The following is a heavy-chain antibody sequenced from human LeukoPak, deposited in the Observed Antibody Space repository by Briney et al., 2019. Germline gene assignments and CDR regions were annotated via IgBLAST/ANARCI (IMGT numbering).Heavy chain of an antibody. J-gene: IGHJ4*02. CDR1: GFSFSFYW. V-gene: IGHV3-23*01. CDR3: ARGGVDYYGSGTYYLMYYFDY. Sequence: PGGSLRLSCSASGFSFSFYWMHWVRQAPGKGLEWVSGISGSGGATYYADSVKGRFTISRDDPHNTLYLQMNSLRAEDTAVYFCARGGVDYYGSGTYYLMYYFDYWGQGALVTVSS. CDR2: ISGSGGAT. D-gene: IGHD3-10*01.